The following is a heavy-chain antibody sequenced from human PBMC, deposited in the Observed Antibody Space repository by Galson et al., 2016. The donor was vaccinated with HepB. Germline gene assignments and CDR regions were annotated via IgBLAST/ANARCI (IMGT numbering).Heavy chain of an antibody. CDR2: ISANGGHT. CDR1: GFTFSNYA. V-gene: IGHV3-23*01. Sequence: SLRLSCAVSGFTFSNYAMNWVRQAPGKGLEWVFSISANGGHTYYAESVKGRFTISRDNSNNTLYLQMNSLRVEDTAVYYCARGSGSGLRFFAWVLMFDYWGQGTLVTVSS. D-gene: IGHD3-9*01. CDR3: ARGSGSGLRFFAWVLMFDY. J-gene: IGHJ4*02.